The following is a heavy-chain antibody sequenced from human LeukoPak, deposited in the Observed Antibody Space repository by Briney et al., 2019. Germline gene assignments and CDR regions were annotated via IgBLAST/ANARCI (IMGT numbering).Heavy chain of an antibody. V-gene: IGHV1-69*13. D-gene: IGHD2-15*01. J-gene: IGHJ4*02. CDR1: GGTFSSYA. Sequence: RASVKVSCKASGGTFSSYAISWVRQAPGQGLEWMGGIIPIFGTANYAQKFQGRVTITADESTSTAYMELSSLRSEDTAVYYCARGYCSGGSCFLYFDYWGQGTLVTVSS. CDR2: IIPIFGTA. CDR3: ARGYCSGGSCFLYFDY.